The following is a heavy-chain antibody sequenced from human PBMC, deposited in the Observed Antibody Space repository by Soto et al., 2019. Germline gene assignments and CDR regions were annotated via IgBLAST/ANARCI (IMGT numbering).Heavy chain of an antibody. CDR1: GGSISSYY. CDR3: ARLRTYYDFWSGSFNYYYYYMDV. D-gene: IGHD3-3*01. V-gene: IGHV4-59*08. CDR2: IYYSGST. J-gene: IGHJ6*03. Sequence: SETLSLTCPVSGGSISSYYWSWIRQPPGKGLEWIGYIYYSGSTNYNPSLKSRVTISVDTSKNQFSLKLSSVTAADTAVYYCARLRTYYDFWSGSFNYYYYYMDVWGKGTTVTVSS.